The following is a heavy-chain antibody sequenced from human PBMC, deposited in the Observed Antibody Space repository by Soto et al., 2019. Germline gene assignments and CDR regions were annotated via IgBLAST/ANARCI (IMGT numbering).Heavy chain of an antibody. CDR1: GFSFRSSGVA. CDR3: AHRLRSSNGWGTFDY. CDR2: ICWDDDK. V-gene: IGHV2-5*02. D-gene: IGHD3-16*01. Sequence: QITLKESGPTLVKPTQTLTLTCTFSGFSFRSSGVAVGWIRQTPGKALERAAFICWDDDKRYSPSLKSRITITKDTSNNQVVLTMTNIDPVDTGTYYCAHRLRSSNGWGTFDYWGQGIVVTVSS. J-gene: IGHJ4*02.